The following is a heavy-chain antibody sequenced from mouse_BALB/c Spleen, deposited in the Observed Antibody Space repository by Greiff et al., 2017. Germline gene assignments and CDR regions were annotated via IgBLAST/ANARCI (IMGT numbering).Heavy chain of an antibody. Sequence: QVQLKESGAELARPGASVKLSCKASGYTFTSYWMQWVKQRPGQGLEWIGAIYPGDGDTRYTQKFKGKATLTADKSSSTAYMQLSSLASEDSAVYYCARRRSWYFDVWGAGTTVTVSS. J-gene: IGHJ1*01. CDR3: ARRRSWYFDV. V-gene: IGHV1-87*01. CDR2: IYPGDGDT. CDR1: GYTFTSYW.